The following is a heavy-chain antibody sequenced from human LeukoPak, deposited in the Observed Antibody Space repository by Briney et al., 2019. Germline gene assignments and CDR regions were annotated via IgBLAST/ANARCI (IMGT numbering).Heavy chain of an antibody. CDR3: ARISVAYCGGDCYSGFDP. V-gene: IGHV3-21*01. CDR2: ISSSSSYI. CDR1: GFTFSSYS. J-gene: IGHJ5*02. Sequence: GGSLRLSCAASGFTFSSYSMNWVRQAPGKGLEWVSSISSSSSYIYYADPVKGRFTISRDNAKNSLYLQMNSLRAEDTAVYYCARISVAYCGGDCYSGFDPWGQGTLVTVSS. D-gene: IGHD2-21*02.